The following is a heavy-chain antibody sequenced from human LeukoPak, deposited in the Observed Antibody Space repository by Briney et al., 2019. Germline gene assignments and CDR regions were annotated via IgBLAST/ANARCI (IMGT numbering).Heavy chain of an antibody. D-gene: IGHD3-10*01. CDR3: AAGYYGSGYFDY. Sequence: GGSLRLSCAASGFTFRDYYMSWIRQAPEKGLEWVSYISKSGSTIYYADSVKGRFTISRDNAKNSLYLQMNSLRAEDTAVYYCAAGYYGSGYFDYWGSGTLVTVSS. CDR2: ISKSGSTI. V-gene: IGHV3-11*01. CDR1: GFTFRDYY. J-gene: IGHJ4*02.